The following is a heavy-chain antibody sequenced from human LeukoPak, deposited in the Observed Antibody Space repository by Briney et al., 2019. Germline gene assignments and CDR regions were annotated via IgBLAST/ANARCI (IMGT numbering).Heavy chain of an antibody. D-gene: IGHD3-22*01. CDR3: AVYYYDSSGYYSGDY. CDR1: GGSISSGSYY. J-gene: IGHJ4*02. V-gene: IGHV4-61*02. Sequence: SETLSLTCTVSGGSISSGSYYWSWIRQPAGKGLEWIGRIYTSGSTNYNPSLKSRVTISVDTSKNQFSLKLSSVTAADTAVYYCAVYYYDSSGYYSGDYWGQGTLVTVSS. CDR2: IYTSGST.